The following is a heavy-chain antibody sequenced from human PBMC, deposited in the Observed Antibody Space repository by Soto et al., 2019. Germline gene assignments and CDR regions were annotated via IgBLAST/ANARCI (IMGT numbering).Heavy chain of an antibody. Sequence: PGGSLSLSCTASGFTFSSYAMSWVRQAPGKGLEWVSTITDSGGSTYYADSVKGRFTISRDNSKNTLYLQMNSLRAEDTAVYYCAKDSRGSGYSNLCDYWGQGTLVTVSS. CDR1: GFTFSSYA. V-gene: IGHV3-23*01. J-gene: IGHJ4*02. CDR2: ITDSGGST. CDR3: AKDSRGSGYSNLCDY. D-gene: IGHD3-3*01.